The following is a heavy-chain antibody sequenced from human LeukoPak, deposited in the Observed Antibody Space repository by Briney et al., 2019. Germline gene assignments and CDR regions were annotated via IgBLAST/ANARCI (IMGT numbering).Heavy chain of an antibody. J-gene: IGHJ4*02. V-gene: IGHV1-69*13. CDR1: GGTFSSYA. CDR3: ARDRYYYGSGSLYFDY. D-gene: IGHD3-10*01. CDR2: IIPIFGTA. Sequence: ASVKVSCKASGGTFSSYAISWVRQAPGQGLEWMGGIIPIFGTANYAQKFQGRVTITADESTSTAYMELSSLRSEDTAVYYCARDRYYYGSGSLYFDYWGQGTLVTVSS.